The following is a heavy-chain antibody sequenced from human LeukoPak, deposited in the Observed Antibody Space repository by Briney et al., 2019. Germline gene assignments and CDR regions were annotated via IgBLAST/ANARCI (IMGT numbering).Heavy chain of an antibody. CDR1: GYTFTDYH. CDR2: IYPNNGGT. CDR3: ARDGDSVMVEFDY. J-gene: IGHJ4*02. V-gene: IGHV1-2*02. Sequence: ASVKASCKASGYTFTDYHLYWVRQAPGQGLEWMGWIYPNNGGTNYAQKFQGRVTMTRDTSISTAYMELSRLRSDDTAVYYCARDGDSVMVEFDYWGQGTLVTVSS. D-gene: IGHD5-18*01.